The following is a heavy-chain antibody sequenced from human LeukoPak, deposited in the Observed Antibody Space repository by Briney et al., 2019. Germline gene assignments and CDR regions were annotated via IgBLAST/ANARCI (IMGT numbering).Heavy chain of an antibody. CDR2: ISYDGSNK. V-gene: IGHV3-30*18. J-gene: IGHJ5*02. CDR3: AKNGPLLGYCGGGTCNWFDP. CDR1: GFTFSSYG. D-gene: IGHD2-15*01. Sequence: GGSLRLSCAASGFTFSSYGMHWVRQAPGKGLEWVAVISYDGSNKYYADSVKGRFTISRDNSKNTLYLQMNSLRAEDTAVYYCAKNGPLLGYCGGGTCNWFDPWGQGTLVTVSS.